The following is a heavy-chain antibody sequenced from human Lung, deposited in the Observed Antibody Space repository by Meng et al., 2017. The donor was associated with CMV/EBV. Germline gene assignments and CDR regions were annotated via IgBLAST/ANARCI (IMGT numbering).Heavy chain of an antibody. Sequence: LSLSCAVSGGSFNAHYWSWIRQPPGKGLEWSGEINHSENFNYNPSLKSRVTISVDTSKNQFSLKLTSVTAADTAVYYCGRGSHYFDYWGQGTLVTVSS. V-gene: IGHV4-34*01. CDR2: INHSENF. J-gene: IGHJ4*02. CDR1: GGSFNAHY. CDR3: GRGSHYFDY.